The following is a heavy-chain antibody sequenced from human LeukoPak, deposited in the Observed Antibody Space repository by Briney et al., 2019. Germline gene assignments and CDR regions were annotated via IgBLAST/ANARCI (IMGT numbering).Heavy chain of an antibody. D-gene: IGHD3-3*01. V-gene: IGHV4-34*01. CDR1: GGSINDYY. J-gene: IGHJ4*02. CDR3: AQGRDFSSVSLDY. Sequence: SETLSLTCAVSGGSINDYYWSWIRQSPGRGLEWIGEISHGGDTTYNPSLKSRVTISLDASKTRVSLMLTSVTAADTAVYYCAQGRDFSSVSLDYWGQGTLVTVSS. CDR2: ISHGGDT.